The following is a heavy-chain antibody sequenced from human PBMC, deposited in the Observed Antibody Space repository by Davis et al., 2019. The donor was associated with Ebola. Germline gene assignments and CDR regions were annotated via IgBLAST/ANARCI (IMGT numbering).Heavy chain of an antibody. Sequence: GESLKISCEASGFTFSSYVFTWVRQAPGKGLEWVASISWNGDTTNHADAVKGRLTASRDNSKDTLDLQMNSLRVDDTAVYYCARDRWDSTSPKDYLGQGTLVAVSS. CDR3: ARDRWDSTSPKDY. V-gene: IGHV3-23*01. CDR1: GFTFSSYV. J-gene: IGHJ4*02. D-gene: IGHD1-26*01. CDR2: ISWNGDTT.